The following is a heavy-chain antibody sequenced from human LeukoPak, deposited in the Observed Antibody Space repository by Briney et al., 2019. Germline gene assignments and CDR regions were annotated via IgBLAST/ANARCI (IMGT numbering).Heavy chain of an antibody. D-gene: IGHD6-19*01. Sequence: SETLSLTCTVSGGSISNYYWSWIRQPPGKGLEWIGYVYYSGSTSYNASLKSRVTISVDTSKNQFSLKLTAVTAADTAVYYCARDLPGSSGRRFDTWGQGTLVAVSS. CDR1: GGSISNYY. V-gene: IGHV4-59*01. CDR2: VYYSGST. CDR3: ARDLPGSSGRRFDT. J-gene: IGHJ5*02.